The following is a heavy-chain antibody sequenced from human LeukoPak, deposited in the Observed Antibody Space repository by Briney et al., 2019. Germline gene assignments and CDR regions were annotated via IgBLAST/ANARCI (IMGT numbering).Heavy chain of an antibody. CDR1: GYTFTNYY. V-gene: IGHV1-46*01. CDR3: ARAEDTAMFK. J-gene: IGHJ4*02. D-gene: IGHD5-18*01. Sequence: ASVKVSCKASGYTFTNYYIQWVRQAPGQGLEWMEIINPSGGTTSYAQKFQDRITMTRDTSTSTVYMELSSLRSEDTAVYYCARAEDTAMFKWGQGTLVTVSS. CDR2: INPSGGTT.